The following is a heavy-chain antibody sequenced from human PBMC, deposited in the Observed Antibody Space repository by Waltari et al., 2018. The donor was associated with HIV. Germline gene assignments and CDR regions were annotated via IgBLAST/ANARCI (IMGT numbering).Heavy chain of an antibody. J-gene: IGHJ5*01. CDR3: ARDGYTRSSGRGNWFDS. Sequence: EAPLVVSGGGLILRGGSRGHSSAAAGCRVRNKWISWFRQGPGKGLGWVSVIYSGGSTFYADSVRGRFTMSTTSSKTMVYLQMISLRVEDTAVYYCARDGYTRSSGRGNWFDSWGQGTLVTVSS. D-gene: IGHD6-6*01. V-gene: IGHV3-53*01. CDR2: IYSGGST. CDR1: GCRVRNKW.